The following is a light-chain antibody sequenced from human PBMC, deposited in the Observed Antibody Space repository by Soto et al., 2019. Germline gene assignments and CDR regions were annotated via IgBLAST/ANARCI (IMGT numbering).Light chain of an antibody. V-gene: IGKV1-5*01. CDR3: QQYTENSGT. CDR2: DAS. CDR1: QSISSW. Sequence: IQMTQSPSTLSASVGDRVTITCRASQSISSWLAWYQQKPGKAPKLLIYDASSLESGVPSRFSGSGSGTEFTLTISSLPPDDFATYYCQQYTENSGTFGQGTKVDIK. J-gene: IGKJ1*01.